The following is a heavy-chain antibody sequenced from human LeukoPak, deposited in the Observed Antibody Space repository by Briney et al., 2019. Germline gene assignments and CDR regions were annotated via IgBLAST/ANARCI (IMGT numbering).Heavy chain of an antibody. CDR1: GYTFTSYG. V-gene: IGHV1-69*05. J-gene: IGHJ4*02. CDR2: IIPIFGTA. Sequence: SVKVSCKASGYTFTSYGISWVRQAPGQGLEWMGRIIPIFGTANYAQKFRGRVTITTDESTSTAYMELSSLRSEDTAVYYCATDTAMVTTGVDYWGQGTLVTVSS. D-gene: IGHD5-18*01. CDR3: ATDTAMVTTGVDY.